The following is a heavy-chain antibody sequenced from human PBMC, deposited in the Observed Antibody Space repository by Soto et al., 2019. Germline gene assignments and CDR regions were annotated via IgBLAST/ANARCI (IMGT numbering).Heavy chain of an antibody. V-gene: IGHV3-30*18. CDR2: ISYDGSNK. J-gene: IGHJ4*02. D-gene: IGHD3-3*01. Sequence: GGSLRLSCAASGFTFSSYGMHWVRQAPGKGLEWVAVISYDGSNKYYADSVKGRFTISRDNSMNTLYLQMNSLRAEDTAVYYCAKDPLPYYDFWSGYSPSVYWGQGTLVTVSS. CDR3: AKDPLPYYDFWSGYSPSVY. CDR1: GFTFSSYG.